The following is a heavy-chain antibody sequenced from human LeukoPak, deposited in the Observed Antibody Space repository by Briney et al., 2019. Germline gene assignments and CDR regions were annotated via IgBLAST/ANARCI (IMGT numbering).Heavy chain of an antibody. Sequence: HAGGSLRLSCAASGFTFSSYWMHWVRQAPGKGLVWVSRINSDGSSTSYADSVKGRFTISRDNSKNTPYLQMNSLRAEDTAVYYCAVQRTLWQQLLGYWGQGTLVTVSS. V-gene: IGHV3-74*01. CDR3: AVQRTLWQQLLGY. CDR2: INSDGSST. D-gene: IGHD6-13*01. CDR1: GFTFSSYW. J-gene: IGHJ4*02.